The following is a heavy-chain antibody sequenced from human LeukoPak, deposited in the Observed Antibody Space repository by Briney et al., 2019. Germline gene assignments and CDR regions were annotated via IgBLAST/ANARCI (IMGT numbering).Heavy chain of an antibody. CDR2: ISSISGAK. CDR1: GFTFSQYS. Sequence: GGSLRLSCAASGFTFSQYSMNWVRQAPGEGLEWLSYISSISGAKYYADSVKGRFTISRDNSKNTLYLQMNSLRAEDTAVYYCATITMVRGVPPRIFDYWGQGTLVTVSP. D-gene: IGHD3-10*01. CDR3: ATITMVRGVPPRIFDY. V-gene: IGHV3-48*01. J-gene: IGHJ4*02.